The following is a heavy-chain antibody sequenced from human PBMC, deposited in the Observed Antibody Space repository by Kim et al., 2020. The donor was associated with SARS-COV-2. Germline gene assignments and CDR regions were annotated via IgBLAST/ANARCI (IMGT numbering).Heavy chain of an antibody. J-gene: IGHJ6*02. Sequence: ASVKVSCKASGYTFTSYAMHWVRQAPGQRLEWMGWINAGNGNTKYSQKFQGRVTITRDTSASTAYMELSSLRSEDTAVYYCARVPRSRTRITMVRGVINYYYWMDVWGQGTTVTVSS. V-gene: IGHV1-3*01. D-gene: IGHD3-10*01. CDR2: INAGNGNT. CDR3: ARVPRSRTRITMVRGVINYYYWMDV. CDR1: GYTFTSYA.